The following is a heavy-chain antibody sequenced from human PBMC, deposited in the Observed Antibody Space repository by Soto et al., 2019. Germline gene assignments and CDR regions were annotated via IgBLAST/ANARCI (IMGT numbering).Heavy chain of an antibody. D-gene: IGHD4-17*01. CDR1: GFTFSSYG. CDR3: AGRFGDYPDY. Sequence: PGGSLRLSCAASGFTFSSYGMHWVRQAPGKGLEWVAVISYDGSNKYYADSVKGRFTISRDNSKNTLYLQMNSLRAEDTAVYYGAGRFGDYPDYWGQGTLVTVSS. CDR2: ISYDGSNK. V-gene: IGHV3-30*03. J-gene: IGHJ4*02.